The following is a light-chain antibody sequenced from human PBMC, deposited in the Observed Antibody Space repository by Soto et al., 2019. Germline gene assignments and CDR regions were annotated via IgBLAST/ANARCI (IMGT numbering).Light chain of an antibody. CDR2: DAL. V-gene: IGKV1-5*01. Sequence: DIQMTQSPSTLSASIGDRVTIACRASQTFTGWVAWYQQKPGKAPKLLIYDALRLESGVPSRFSGSGSGTAFTLTINSLQPDDSSTYYCQQYEGDPYTFGQGTKVDIK. CDR3: QQYEGDPYT. J-gene: IGKJ2*01. CDR1: QTFTGW.